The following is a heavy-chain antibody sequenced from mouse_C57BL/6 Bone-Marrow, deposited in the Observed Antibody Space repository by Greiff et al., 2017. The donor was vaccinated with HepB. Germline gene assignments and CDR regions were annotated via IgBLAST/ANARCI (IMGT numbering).Heavy chain of an antibody. CDR3: TTVTTVVATFDY. CDR1: GFNIKDDY. D-gene: IGHD1-1*01. Sequence: VQLKQSGAELVRPGASVKLSCTASGFNIKDDYMNWVKQRPEQGLEWIGWIDPENGDTEYASKFPGKDTLTADTSSNTAYLQLSSLTSEDTAVDYCTTVTTVVATFDYWGQGTTLTVSS. CDR2: IDPENGDT. V-gene: IGHV14-4*01. J-gene: IGHJ2*01.